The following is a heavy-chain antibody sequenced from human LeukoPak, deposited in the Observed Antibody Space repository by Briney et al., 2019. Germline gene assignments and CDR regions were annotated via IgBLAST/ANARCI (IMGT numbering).Heavy chain of an antibody. V-gene: IGHV3-74*01. CDR2: INSDGSST. CDR1: GFTFSSYW. Sequence: GGSLRLSCAASGFTFSSYWMHWVRQAPGKGLVWVSRINSDGSSTSYADSVKGRFTISRDNAKNTLYLQMNSLRAEDTAVYYCARGVYDILTGYPPNWFDPWGQGTLVTVSS. CDR3: ARGVYDILTGYPPNWFDP. J-gene: IGHJ5*02. D-gene: IGHD3-9*01.